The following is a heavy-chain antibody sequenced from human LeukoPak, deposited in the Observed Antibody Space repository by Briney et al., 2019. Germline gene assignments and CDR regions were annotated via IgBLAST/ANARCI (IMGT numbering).Heavy chain of an antibody. CDR1: GFSFSSYG. CDR2: ISSSGSTI. Sequence: GGSLRLSCAGSGFSFSSYGMHWVRQAPGKGLEWVSYISSSGSTIYYADSVKGRFTISRDNAKNSLYLQMDSLRAEDTAVYYCARVSLRAAAGTDYWGQGTLVTVSS. CDR3: ARVSLRAAAGTDY. J-gene: IGHJ4*02. D-gene: IGHD6-13*01. V-gene: IGHV3-48*04.